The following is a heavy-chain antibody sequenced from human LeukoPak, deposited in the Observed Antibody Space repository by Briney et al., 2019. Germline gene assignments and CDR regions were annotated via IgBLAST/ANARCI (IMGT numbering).Heavy chain of an antibody. CDR3: AKGLINDWSALEY. Sequence: GGSLRLSRAASGFTFSSYSMNWVRQAPGKGLEWVSYISSTSSTIYYADSVEGRFTISRDNSKNTLYLQMSSLRAEDTALYYCAKGLINDWSALEYWGQGTLVTVSS. J-gene: IGHJ4*02. CDR2: ISSTSSTI. D-gene: IGHD3-9*01. V-gene: IGHV3-48*01. CDR1: GFTFSSYS.